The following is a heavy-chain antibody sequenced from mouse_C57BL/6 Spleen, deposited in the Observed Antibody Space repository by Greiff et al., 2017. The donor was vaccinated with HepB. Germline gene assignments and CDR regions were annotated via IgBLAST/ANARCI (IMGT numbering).Heavy chain of an antibody. D-gene: IGHD2-2*01. CDR3: ARAGYDGDYYAMDY. Sequence: VQLQQSGAELARPGASVKLSCKASGYTFTSYGISWVKQRTGQGLEWIGEIYPRSGNTYYNEKFKGKATLTADKSSSTAYMELRSLTSEDSAVYFCARAGYDGDYYAMDYWGQGTSVTVSS. V-gene: IGHV1-81*01. CDR1: GYTFTSYG. CDR2: IYPRSGNT. J-gene: IGHJ4*01.